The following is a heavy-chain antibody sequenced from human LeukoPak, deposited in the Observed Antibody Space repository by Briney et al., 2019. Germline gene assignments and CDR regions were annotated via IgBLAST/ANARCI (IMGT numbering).Heavy chain of an antibody. D-gene: IGHD3-16*01. CDR2: IYYSGST. J-gene: IGHJ5*02. V-gene: IGHV4-39*01. Sequence: PSETLSLTCTVSGGSISSSSYYWGWIRQPPGKGLEWIGSIYYSGSTYYNPSLKSRVTISEDASKNQFSLKLSSVTAADTAVYYCARTTRFEDIAWFDPWGQGTLVTVSS. CDR1: GGSISSSSYY. CDR3: ARTTRFEDIAWFDP.